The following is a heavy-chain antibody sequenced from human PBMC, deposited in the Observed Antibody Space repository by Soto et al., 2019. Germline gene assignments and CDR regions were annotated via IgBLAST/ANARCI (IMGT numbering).Heavy chain of an antibody. D-gene: IGHD5-18*01. CDR1: GDSITSKYS. V-gene: IGHV4-4*02. Sequence: LRRPLSLTCAVSGDSITSKYSWNWVRQAPTKGLEWIGEIFHTGFTNYNPSLQSRVSISVDTSKNQFSLDVNSVTAADTAVYYCARLRVAQVWYMDVWGKGTTVTVSS. CDR2: IFHTGFT. J-gene: IGHJ6*03. CDR3: ARLRVAQVWYMDV.